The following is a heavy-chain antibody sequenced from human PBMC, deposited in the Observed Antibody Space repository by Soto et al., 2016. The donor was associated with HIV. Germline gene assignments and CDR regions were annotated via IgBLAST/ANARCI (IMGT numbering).Heavy chain of an antibody. CDR2: IIPIFGTA. V-gene: IGHV1-69*01. D-gene: IGHD3-10*01. CDR3: AREGGDTSGVRFDP. CDR1: GGTFSSYA. J-gene: IGHJ5*02. Sequence: QVQLVRSGAEVKKPGSSVKVSCKASGGTFSSYAIGWVRQAPGQGLEWMGGIIPIFGTANYAQKFQGRVTITADESTSTAYMELSSLRSEDTAVYYCAREGGDTSGVRFDPWGQGTLVTVSS.